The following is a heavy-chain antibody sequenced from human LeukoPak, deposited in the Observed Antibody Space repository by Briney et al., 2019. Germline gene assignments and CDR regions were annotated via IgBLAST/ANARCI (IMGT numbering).Heavy chain of an antibody. D-gene: IGHD6-19*01. CDR1: GGTFSSYA. CDR3: ATPSSGSYYFDY. CDR2: IIPIFGTA. V-gene: IGHV1-69*05. J-gene: IGHJ4*02. Sequence: ASVKVSCKASGGTFSSYAISWERQAPGQGLELMGGIIPIFGTANYAQKFQGRVTITTDESTSTAYMELSSLRSEDTAVYYCATPSSGSYYFDYWGQGTLVTVSS.